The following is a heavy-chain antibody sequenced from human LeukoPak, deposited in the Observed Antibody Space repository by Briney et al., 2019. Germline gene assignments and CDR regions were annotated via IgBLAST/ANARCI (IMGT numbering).Heavy chain of an antibody. D-gene: IGHD6-13*01. CDR1: GYSISSGYY. J-gene: IGHJ5*02. CDR2: IYHSGNT. CDR3: ARVIAAANWFDP. Sequence: PSETLSLTCTVSGYSISSGYYWGWIRQPPGKGLEWIGSIYHSGNTYYNPSLKSRVTISVDTSKNQFSLKLSSVTAADTAVYYCARVIAAANWFDPWGQGTLVAVSS. V-gene: IGHV4-38-2*02.